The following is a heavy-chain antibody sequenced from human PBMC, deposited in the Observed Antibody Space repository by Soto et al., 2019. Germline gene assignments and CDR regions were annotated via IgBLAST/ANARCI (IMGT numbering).Heavy chain of an antibody. J-gene: IGHJ4*02. V-gene: IGHV4-39*01. CDR3: ARHRGYYDILTGYYTELNFDY. D-gene: IGHD3-9*01. Sequence: SETLSLTCTVSGGSISSSSYYWGWIRQPPGKGLVWIGSIYYSGTTYYNPSLKSRVTISVDTSKNQFFLKLSSVTAADTAVYYCARHRGYYDILTGYYTELNFDYWGQGTLVTVSS. CDR1: GGSISSSSYY. CDR2: IYYSGTT.